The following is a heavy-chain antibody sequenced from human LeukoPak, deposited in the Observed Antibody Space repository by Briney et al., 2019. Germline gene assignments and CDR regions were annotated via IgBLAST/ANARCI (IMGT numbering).Heavy chain of an antibody. CDR1: GFTFSSYA. Sequence: PGGSLRLSCIASGFTFSSYAMSWVRQAPGKGLEWVSAISGSAGNTYYADSVKGRFTISRDNSKNTLYLQMNSLRVGDTAVYYCAKVSLHYYDSSGYPSPDYWGQGTLVTVSS. CDR2: ISGSAGNT. CDR3: AKVSLHYYDSSGYPSPDY. J-gene: IGHJ4*02. V-gene: IGHV3-23*01. D-gene: IGHD3-22*01.